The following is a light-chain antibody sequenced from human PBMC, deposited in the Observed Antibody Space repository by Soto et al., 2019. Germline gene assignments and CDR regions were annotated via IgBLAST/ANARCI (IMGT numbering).Light chain of an antibody. J-gene: IGKJ2*01. Sequence: VLTQSPGTLSLSPGERATLSCRASQSVNNNYLAWYQQKPGQSPRLLIYGASIRATAIPDRFSGSGSGTDFTLTISRLEPEDFATYYCQQAHSFPYTFGQGTKLRIK. CDR1: QSVNNNY. V-gene: IGKV3-20*01. CDR2: GAS. CDR3: QQAHSFPYT.